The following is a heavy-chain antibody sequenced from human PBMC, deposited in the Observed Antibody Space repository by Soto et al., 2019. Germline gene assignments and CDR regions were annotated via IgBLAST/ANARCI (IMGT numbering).Heavy chain of an antibody. Sequence: SEALSLTCTVSGVSISSGGYYWSWIRQHPGKGLEWIGYIYYSGSTYYSPSLKSRVTISVDTSKNQFSLKLSSVTAADTAVYYCARGGAAAGNAFDIWGQGTMVTVS. V-gene: IGHV4-31*03. CDR3: ARGGAAAGNAFDI. CDR1: GVSISSGGYY. D-gene: IGHD6-13*01. J-gene: IGHJ3*02. CDR2: IYYSGST.